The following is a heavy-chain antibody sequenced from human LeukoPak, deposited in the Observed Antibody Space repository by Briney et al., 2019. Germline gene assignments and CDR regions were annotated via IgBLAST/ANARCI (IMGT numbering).Heavy chain of an antibody. V-gene: IGHV4-4*07. CDR1: GGSISSYY. CDR2: IYTSGST. CDR3: ARGGLAARPGYFDY. Sequence: PSETLSLTCTVSGGSISSYYWSWIRQPAGKGLEWIGRIYTSGSTNYNPSLKSRVTIPVDKSKNQFSLKLSSVTAADTAVYYCARGGLAARPGYFDYWGQGTLVTVSS. D-gene: IGHD6-6*01. J-gene: IGHJ4*02.